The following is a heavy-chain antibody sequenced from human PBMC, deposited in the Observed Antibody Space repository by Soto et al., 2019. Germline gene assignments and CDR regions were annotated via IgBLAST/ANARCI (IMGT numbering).Heavy chain of an antibody. CDR3: ARGDYDNYFDP. J-gene: IGHJ5*02. Sequence: QVQLQESGPGLVKASQTLSLTCTVSGGSISSDDYYWSWIRQPPGKGLEWIGYISNSGTTHYNPSLRSRLTISLETSKNQFSLRLSSVTAADTAVYYCARGDYDNYFDPWGQGTLVTVSS. CDR1: GGSISSDDYY. V-gene: IGHV4-30-4*01. CDR2: ISNSGTT. D-gene: IGHD3-9*01.